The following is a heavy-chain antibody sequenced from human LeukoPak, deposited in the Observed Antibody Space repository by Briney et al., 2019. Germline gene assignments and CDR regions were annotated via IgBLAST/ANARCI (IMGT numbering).Heavy chain of an antibody. CDR3: ARRKSSSLYGTSFDF. CDR2: FYYTGST. CDR1: GGSINSASYY. J-gene: IGHJ4*02. D-gene: IGHD2-2*01. Sequence: PSETLSLTCTVSGGSINSASYYWGWIRQSPWKGLEWIGPFYYTGSTYYNPSLKSRVTISEGTSKNQFSLRLNSVTAADTGVYYCARRKSSSLYGTSFDFWGLGTLVTVSS. V-gene: IGHV4-39*01.